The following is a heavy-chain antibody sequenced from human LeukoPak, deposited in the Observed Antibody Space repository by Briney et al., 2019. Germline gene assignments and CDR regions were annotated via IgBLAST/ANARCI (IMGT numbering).Heavy chain of an antibody. J-gene: IGHJ4*02. D-gene: IGHD6-13*01. CDR3: ARHIPGIAAAGLAFDY. Sequence: PSETLSLTCTVSGGSISSYYWSWIRQPAGNGLEWIGRFYTSGSTNYNASLKSLVTMSVDTSKNQFSLKLSPVTAANTAVYYCARHIPGIAAAGLAFDYWGQGTLVTVSS. CDR2: FYTSGST. CDR1: GGSISSYY. V-gene: IGHV4-4*07.